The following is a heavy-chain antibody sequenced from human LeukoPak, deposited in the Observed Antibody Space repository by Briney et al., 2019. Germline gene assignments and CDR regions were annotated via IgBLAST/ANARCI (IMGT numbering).Heavy chain of an antibody. CDR3: ARAGGRSWFDP. V-gene: IGHV1-2*02. CDR2: INPKSGGT. Sequence: ASVKVSCKASGYSFTDKYMHWVRQAPGQGLEWMGRINPKSGGTNYAQKFQGRVTMTTDTSMGTAYMEVSRLTSDDTAVYYCARAGGRSWFDPWGQGTLVTVSS. J-gene: IGHJ5*02. CDR1: GYSFTDKY.